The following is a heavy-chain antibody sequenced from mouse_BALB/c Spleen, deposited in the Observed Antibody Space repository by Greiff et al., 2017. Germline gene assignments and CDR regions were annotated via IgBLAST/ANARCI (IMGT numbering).Heavy chain of an antibody. V-gene: IGHV1-82*01. Sequence: QVQLQQSGPELVKPGASVKISCKASGYAFSSSWMNWVKQRPGQGLEWIGRIYPGDGDTNYNGKFKGKATLTADKSSSTAYMQLSSLTSVDSAVYFCARCDSSGYRMDYWGQGTSVTVSS. CDR3: ARCDSSGYRMDY. D-gene: IGHD3-2*01. CDR1: GYAFSSSW. J-gene: IGHJ4*01. CDR2: IYPGDGDT.